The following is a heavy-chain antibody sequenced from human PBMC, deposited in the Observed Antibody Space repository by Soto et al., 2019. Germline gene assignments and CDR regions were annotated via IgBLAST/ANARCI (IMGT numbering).Heavy chain of an antibody. CDR3: ARDHRGYYDSSGYRTAYSP. V-gene: IGHV1-46*01. J-gene: IGHJ5*02. Sequence: GASVKVSCKASGYTFTSYYMHWVRQAPGQGLERMGIINPSGGSTSYAQKFQGRVTMTRDTSTSTVYMELSSLRSEDTAVYYCARDHRGYYDSSGYRTAYSPWGQGTLVTVSS. CDR1: GYTFTSYY. D-gene: IGHD3-22*01. CDR2: INPSGGST.